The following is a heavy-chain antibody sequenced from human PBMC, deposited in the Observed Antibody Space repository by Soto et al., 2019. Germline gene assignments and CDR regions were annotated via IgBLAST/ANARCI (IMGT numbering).Heavy chain of an antibody. CDR2: IIPFHGVT. Sequence: QVQLVQSGAEVKKPGSSVKVSCKASGGTFSPYTINWVRQAPGQGLEWMGRIIPFHGVTNYAQKFQARVTITADKTEGTAYMEVGGLRIEDTALYYCTRDWEITVSTWSFGGFWGRGTLVTVSS. V-gene: IGHV1-69*08. D-gene: IGHD3-10*01. CDR3: TRDWEITVSTWSFGGF. CDR1: GGTFSPYT. J-gene: IGHJ4*02.